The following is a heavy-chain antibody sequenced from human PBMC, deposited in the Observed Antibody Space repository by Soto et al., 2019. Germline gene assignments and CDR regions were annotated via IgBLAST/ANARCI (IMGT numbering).Heavy chain of an antibody. CDR2: IYYSGST. J-gene: IGHJ5*02. CDR1: GGSISSGGYY. D-gene: IGHD6-13*01. V-gene: IGHV4-31*03. Sequence: PSETLSLTCTVSGGSISSGGYYWSWISQHPGKGLEWIGYIYYSGSTYYNPSLKSRVTISVDTSKNQFSLKLSSVTAADTAVYYCARAAHYSSPFRWFDPWGQGTLVTVSS. CDR3: ARAAHYSSPFRWFDP.